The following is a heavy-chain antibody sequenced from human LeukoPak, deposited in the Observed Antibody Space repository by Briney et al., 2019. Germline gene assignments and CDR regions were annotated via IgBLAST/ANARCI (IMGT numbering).Heavy chain of an antibody. V-gene: IGHV4-59*01. J-gene: IGHJ6*03. Sequence: SETLSLTCTVSGGSISSYYWSWIRQPPGKGLEWTGYIYYSGSTNYNPSLKSRVTISVDTSKNQFSLKLSSVTAADTAVYYCARANIAYYYYMDVWGKGITVTVSS. CDR1: GGSISSYY. CDR3: ARANIAYYYYMDV. D-gene: IGHD2-21*01. CDR2: IYYSGST.